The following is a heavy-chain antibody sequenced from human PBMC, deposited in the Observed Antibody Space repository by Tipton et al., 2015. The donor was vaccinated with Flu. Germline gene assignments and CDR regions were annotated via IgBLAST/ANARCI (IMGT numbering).Heavy chain of an antibody. CDR2: IYTNTNT. V-gene: IGHV4-61*02. J-gene: IGHJ5*02. Sequence: TLSLTCTVSGDSISRGSYYYNWVRQPAGEGLEWIGRIYTNTNTNYNASLRSRVTISEDRSRNQFSLRLSSVTAADTAVYYCARRDYSNYVSDPKNWFDPWGQGTLVTVSS. CDR3: ARRDYSNYVSDPKNWFDP. CDR1: GDSISRGSYY. D-gene: IGHD4-11*01.